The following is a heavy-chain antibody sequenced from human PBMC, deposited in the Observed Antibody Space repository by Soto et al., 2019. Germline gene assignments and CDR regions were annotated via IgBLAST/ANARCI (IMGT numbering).Heavy chain of an antibody. V-gene: IGHV3-13*01. CDR1: GFTFSYYD. CDR2: IGTSDDT. CDR3: ARGLLGAIDY. D-gene: IGHD3-16*01. J-gene: IGHJ4*02. Sequence: EVQLVESGGALVPPGGSLRLSCAASGFTFSYYDMHWVRQAEGKGLEWVAAIGTSDDTYYAESVQGRFSISREDAKDSLYLQMSSPRAAVTAVYYCARGLLGAIDYWGQGTLVTVSS.